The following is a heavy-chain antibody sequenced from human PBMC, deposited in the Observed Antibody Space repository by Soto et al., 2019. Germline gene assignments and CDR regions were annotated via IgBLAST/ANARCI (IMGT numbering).Heavy chain of an antibody. Sequence: GGSLRLSCAASGFTFSSYAMSWVRQGPGKGLEWVSAISGSGGSTYYADSVKGRFTISRDNSKNTLYLQMNSLRAEDTAVYYCARVVVVPAAMRGDYFDYWGQGTLVTVSS. CDR3: ARVVVVPAAMRGDYFDY. CDR2: ISGSGGST. D-gene: IGHD2-2*01. J-gene: IGHJ4*02. V-gene: IGHV3-23*01. CDR1: GFTFSSYA.